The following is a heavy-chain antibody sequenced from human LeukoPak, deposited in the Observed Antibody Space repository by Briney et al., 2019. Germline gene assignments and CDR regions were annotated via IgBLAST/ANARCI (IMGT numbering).Heavy chain of an antibody. V-gene: IGHV1-18*01. Sequence: GASVKVSCKASGYTFTSYGISWVRQAPGQGLEWMGWISAYNGNTNYAQKLQGRVTMTTDTSTSTAYMELSSLRSEDTAVYYCASSIAAAGPPGNYWGQGTLVTVSS. J-gene: IGHJ4*02. D-gene: IGHD6-13*01. CDR1: GYTFTSYG. CDR3: ASSIAAAGPPGNY. CDR2: ISAYNGNT.